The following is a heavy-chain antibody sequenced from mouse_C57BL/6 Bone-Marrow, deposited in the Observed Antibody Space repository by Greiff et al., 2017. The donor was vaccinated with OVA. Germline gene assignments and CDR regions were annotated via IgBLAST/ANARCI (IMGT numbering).Heavy chain of an antibody. Sequence: QVQLQQPGAELVKPGASVKLSCKASGYTFTSYWMHWVKQRPGQGLEWIGMIHPNSGSTNYNEKFKSKATLTVDKSSSTAYMQLSSLTSEDSAVXYCARRKNYYGSEAMDYWGQGTSVTVSS. D-gene: IGHD1-1*01. V-gene: IGHV1-64*01. CDR3: ARRKNYYGSEAMDY. CDR2: IHPNSGST. J-gene: IGHJ4*01. CDR1: GYTFTSYW.